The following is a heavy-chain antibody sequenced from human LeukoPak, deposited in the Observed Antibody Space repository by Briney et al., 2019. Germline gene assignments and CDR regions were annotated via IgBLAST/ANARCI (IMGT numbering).Heavy chain of an antibody. CDR1: GFTFSDYP. D-gene: IGHD6-19*01. Sequence: GGSLRPSCAASGFTFSDYPMNWVRQAPGKGLEWVAVVSSDGTTQYYADSVKGRFTISRDNSKNTLFLQWNSLKADDTAVYFCARGDSSGIFDPWGQGTLVTVSS. V-gene: IGHV3-30*01. J-gene: IGHJ5*02. CDR3: ARGDSSGIFDP. CDR2: VSSDGTTQ.